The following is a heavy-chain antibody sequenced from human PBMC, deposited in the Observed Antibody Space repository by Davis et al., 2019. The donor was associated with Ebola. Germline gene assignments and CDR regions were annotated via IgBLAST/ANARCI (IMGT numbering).Heavy chain of an antibody. CDR1: GGTFSSYA. Sequence: AASVKVSCKASGGTFSSYAISWVRQAPGQGLEWMGGIIPIFGTANYAQKFQGRVTMTRDTSTSTVYMELSSLRSDDTAVYYCARVITMIVAGSWFDPWGQGTLVTVSS. CDR2: IIPIFGTA. J-gene: IGHJ5*02. D-gene: IGHD3-22*01. V-gene: IGHV1-69*05. CDR3: ARVITMIVAGSWFDP.